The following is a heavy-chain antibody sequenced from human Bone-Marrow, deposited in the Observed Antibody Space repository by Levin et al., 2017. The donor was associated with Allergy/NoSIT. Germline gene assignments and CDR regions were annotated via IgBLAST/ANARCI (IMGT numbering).Heavy chain of an antibody. CDR1: GFTFTNAW. CDR3: ATTNYNFWSGYGHYDMDV. CDR2: IKSKYEGEIR. J-gene: IGHJ6*02. V-gene: IGHV3-15*01. Sequence: LSLTCAASGFTFTNAWMNWVRQAPGKGLEWVGRIKSKYEGEIRDHAASVKGRFTISRDDSKDTLYLEMKSLKIEDTGVYYCATTNYNFWSGYGHYDMDVWGQGTTVTVSS. D-gene: IGHD3-3*01.